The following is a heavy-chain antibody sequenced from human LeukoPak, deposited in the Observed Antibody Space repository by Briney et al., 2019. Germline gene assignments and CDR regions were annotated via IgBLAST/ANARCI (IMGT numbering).Heavy chain of an antibody. Sequence: GGSLRLSCAASGFTFSSYGMDWGRQAPGKGVECVVFISYDGSNKYYADSVKGRFTISRDNSKNTLYLQMNSLRDEDTAVYYCARDSSGNYFDNWGQGPLVTVSS. D-gene: IGHD6-19*01. CDR3: ARDSSGNYFDN. CDR1: GFTFSSYG. J-gene: IGHJ4*02. V-gene: IGHV3-30*03. CDR2: ISYDGSNK.